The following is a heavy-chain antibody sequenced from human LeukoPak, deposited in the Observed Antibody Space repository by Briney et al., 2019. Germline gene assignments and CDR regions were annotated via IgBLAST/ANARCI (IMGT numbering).Heavy chain of an antibody. D-gene: IGHD6-19*01. CDR1: GFTFSSYG. CDR3: AKDAGFGGWYGETVYYFDY. J-gene: IGHJ4*02. Sequence: GGSLRLSCEASGFTFSSYGTHWVRQAPGKGLEWVAVISYDGSNKYYADSVKGRFTISRDNSKNTLYLQMNSLRAEDTAVYYCAKDAGFGGWYGETVYYFDYWGQGTLVTVSS. V-gene: IGHV3-30*18. CDR2: ISYDGSNK.